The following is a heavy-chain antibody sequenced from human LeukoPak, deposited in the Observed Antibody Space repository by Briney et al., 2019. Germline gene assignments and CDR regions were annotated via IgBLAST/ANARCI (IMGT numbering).Heavy chain of an antibody. Sequence: PGGSLRLSCAASGFTFSSRGMHWVRQAPGKGLEWVAVIWHDGSNKYYADSVKGRFTISRDSSGNTLYLQMSSLRVEDTAVYHCARDGEGGTTIDYWGQGTLVTVSS. V-gene: IGHV3-33*01. CDR2: IWHDGSNK. CDR3: ARDGEGGTTIDY. CDR1: GFTFSSRG. D-gene: IGHD1-26*01. J-gene: IGHJ4*02.